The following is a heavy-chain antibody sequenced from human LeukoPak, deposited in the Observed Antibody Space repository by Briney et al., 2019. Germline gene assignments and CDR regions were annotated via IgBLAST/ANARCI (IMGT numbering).Heavy chain of an antibody. CDR3: ARGSNYYYYGMDV. Sequence: SETLSLTWAVDVRSFSGYNRSWIRQPPWKGLEWIGEINHSGSTNYNPSLKSRVTISVDTSKNQFSLKLSSVTAADTAVYYCARGSNYYYYGMDVWGQGTTVTVSS. J-gene: IGHJ6*02. V-gene: IGHV4-34*01. CDR1: VRSFSGYN. CDR2: INHSGST.